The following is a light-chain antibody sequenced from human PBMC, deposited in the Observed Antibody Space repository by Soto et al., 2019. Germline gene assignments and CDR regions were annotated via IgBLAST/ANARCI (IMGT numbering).Light chain of an antibody. J-gene: IGKJ4*01. V-gene: IGKV1-9*01. CDR2: LAS. CDR3: QYLNSFPLT. CDR1: QVISKY. Sequence: IQLTQSPSSLSASVGDRVTITCRASQVISKYLAWYQQQPGTAPKLLIYLASTLQGGVPSRFSGSGSGTEFSLTISSLQPEDVATYYCQYLNSFPLTFGGGTKVDIK.